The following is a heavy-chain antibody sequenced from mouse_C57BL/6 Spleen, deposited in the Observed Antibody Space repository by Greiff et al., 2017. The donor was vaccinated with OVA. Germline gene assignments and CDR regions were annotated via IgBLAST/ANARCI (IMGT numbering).Heavy chain of an antibody. D-gene: IGHD1-1*01. Sequence: VQLQQSGAELVRPGASVTLSCKASGYTFTDYEMHWVKQTPVHGLEWIGAIDPETGGTASNQKFKGKAILTADKSSSTAYMELRSLTSEDSAVYYCTRDYYGSSSYFDYWGQGTTLTVSS. CDR2: IDPETGGT. V-gene: IGHV1-15*01. CDR3: TRDYYGSSSYFDY. CDR1: GYTFTDYE. J-gene: IGHJ2*01.